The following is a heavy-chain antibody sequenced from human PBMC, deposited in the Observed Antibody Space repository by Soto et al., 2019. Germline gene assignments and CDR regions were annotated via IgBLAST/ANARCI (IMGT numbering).Heavy chain of an antibody. J-gene: IGHJ4*02. Sequence: ALRLSCAASGFTFTAFAMHWVRQAPGKGLEWVAVISYDGRKTHYADSVKGRLTISRDNSKNTVFLQMNSLTTEDTAVYYCAKDRYFESYSFDYWGQGARVTVSS. CDR2: ISYDGRKT. D-gene: IGHD3-9*01. CDR1: GFTFTAFA. V-gene: IGHV3-30*04. CDR3: AKDRYFESYSFDY.